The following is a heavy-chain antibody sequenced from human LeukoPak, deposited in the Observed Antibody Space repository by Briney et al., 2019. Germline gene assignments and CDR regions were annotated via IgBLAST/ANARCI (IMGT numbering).Heavy chain of an antibody. CDR3: TRVLYSSAWTYYFDY. CDR2: IYPGDSDT. D-gene: IGHD6-19*01. V-gene: IGHV5-51*01. J-gene: IGHJ4*02. CDR1: GYSFTNYW. Sequence: GESLKISCKGSGYSFTNYWIGWVRQMSGKGLEWMGIIYPGDSDTRYSPSFQGQVTISADKSISTAYLQWNSLKASDSAMYFCTRVLYSSAWTYYFDYWGLGTPVTVSS.